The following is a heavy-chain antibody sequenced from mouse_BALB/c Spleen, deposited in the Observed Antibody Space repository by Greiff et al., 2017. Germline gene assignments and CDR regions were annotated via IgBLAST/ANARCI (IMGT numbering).Heavy chain of an antibody. D-gene: IGHD1-1*01. Sequence: EVQLQQSGPGLVKPSQSLSLTCTVTGYSITSDYAWNWIRQFPGNKLEWMGYISYSGSTSYNPSLKSRISITRDTSKNQFFLQLNSVTTEDTATYYCARHYGSSYEFAYWGQGTLVTVSA. CDR2: ISYSGST. CDR1: GYSITSDYA. V-gene: IGHV3-2*02. J-gene: IGHJ3*01. CDR3: ARHYGSSYEFAY.